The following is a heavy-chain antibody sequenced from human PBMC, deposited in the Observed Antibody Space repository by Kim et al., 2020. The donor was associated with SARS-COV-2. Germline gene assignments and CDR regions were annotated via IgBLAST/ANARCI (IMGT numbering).Heavy chain of an antibody. V-gene: IGHV3-30*07. J-gene: IGHJ4*02. D-gene: IGHD6-13*01. CDR3: AREEAAAFDY. Sequence: YKAGSVKGRYNIARDNSKNTLYLQMNSLGAEDTAVYYCAREEAAAFDYWGQGTLVTVSS.